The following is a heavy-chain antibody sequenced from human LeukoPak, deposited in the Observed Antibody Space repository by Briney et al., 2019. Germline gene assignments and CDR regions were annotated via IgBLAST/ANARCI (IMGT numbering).Heavy chain of an antibody. D-gene: IGHD2-2*01. CDR1: GFTFSSYA. Sequence: GGSLRLSCAASGFTFSSYAMSWVRQAPGKGLEWVSAISGSGGSTYYADSVKGRFTISGDNSKNTLYLQMNSLRAEDTAVYYCAKDSVRGYCSSTSCRDAFDIWGQGTMVTVSS. CDR3: AKDSVRGYCSSTSCRDAFDI. CDR2: ISGSGGST. J-gene: IGHJ3*02. V-gene: IGHV3-23*01.